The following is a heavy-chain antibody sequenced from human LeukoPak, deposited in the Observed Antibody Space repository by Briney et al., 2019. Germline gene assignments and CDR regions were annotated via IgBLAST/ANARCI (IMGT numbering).Heavy chain of an antibody. CDR2: INHSGST. J-gene: IGHJ3*02. V-gene: IGHV4-34*01. Sequence: PSETLSLTCAVYGGSFSGYYWSWIRQPPGKGLEWIGEINHSGSTNYNPSLKSRVTISVDTSKNQFSPKLSSVTAADTAVYYCARGPMSLWELAFDIWGQGTMVTVSS. CDR3: ARGPMSLWELAFDI. D-gene: IGHD1-7*01. CDR1: GGSFSGYY.